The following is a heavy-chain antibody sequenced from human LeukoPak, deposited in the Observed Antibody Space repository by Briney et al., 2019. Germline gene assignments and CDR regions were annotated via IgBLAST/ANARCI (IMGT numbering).Heavy chain of an antibody. CDR3: ARDPHYDSSGYYYYFDY. D-gene: IGHD3-22*01. CDR2: ISSSSSYI. CDR1: GFTFSSYS. Sequence: GGSLRLSCAASGFTFSSYSMNWVRQAPGKGLEWVSSISSSSSYIYYAGSVKGRFTISRDNAKNSLYLQMNSLRAEDTAVYYCARDPHYDSSGYYYYFDYWGQGTLVTVSS. J-gene: IGHJ4*02. V-gene: IGHV3-21*01.